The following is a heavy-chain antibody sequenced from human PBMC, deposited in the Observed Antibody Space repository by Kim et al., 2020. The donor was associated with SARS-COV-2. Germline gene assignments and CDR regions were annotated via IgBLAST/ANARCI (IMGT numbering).Heavy chain of an antibody. D-gene: IGHD6-6*01. CDR2: ISGSGGST. Sequence: GGSLRLSCAASGFTFSSYAMSWVRQAPGKGLEWVSAISGSGGSTYYADSVKGRFTISRDNSKNTLYLQMNSLRAEDTAVYYCAPRGAEAARPRANWFDPWGQGTLVTVSS. CDR3: APRGAEAARPRANWFDP. J-gene: IGHJ5*02. CDR1: GFTFSSYA. V-gene: IGHV3-23*01.